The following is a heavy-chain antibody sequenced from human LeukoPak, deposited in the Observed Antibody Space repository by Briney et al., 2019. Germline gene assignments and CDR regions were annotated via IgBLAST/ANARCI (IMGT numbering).Heavy chain of an antibody. CDR2: IHYSGST. J-gene: IGHJ4*02. D-gene: IGHD3-22*01. Sequence: SETLSLTRTASGGSISSSSYYWGWIRQPPGKGLEWIGSIHYSGSTYYNPSLKSRVTISVDTSKNQFSLKLNSVTAVDTAVYYCASHYYDSSGFYYIEDYWGQGTLVTVSS. CDR3: ASHYYDSSGFYYIEDY. CDR1: GGSISSSSYY. V-gene: IGHV4-39*01.